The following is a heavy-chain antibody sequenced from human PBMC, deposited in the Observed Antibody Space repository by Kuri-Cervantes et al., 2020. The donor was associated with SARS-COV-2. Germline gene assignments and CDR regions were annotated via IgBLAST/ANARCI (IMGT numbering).Heavy chain of an antibody. V-gene: IGHV3-30*04. CDR3: AREYSSPSGFDY. J-gene: IGHJ4*02. CDR2: IRFDGTAK. CDR1: GFTFSSYA. D-gene: IGHD6-6*01. Sequence: LSLTCAASGFTFSSYAMHWVRQAPGKGLEWVAFIRFDGTAKLYADSAKGRFTISRDNSKNTLYLQMNSLRAEDTAVYYCAREYSSPSGFDYWGQGTLVTVSS.